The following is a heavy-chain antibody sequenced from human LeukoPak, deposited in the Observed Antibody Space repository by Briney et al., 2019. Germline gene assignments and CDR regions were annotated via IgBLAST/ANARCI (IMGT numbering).Heavy chain of an antibody. D-gene: IGHD3-3*01. V-gene: IGHV1-69*13. CDR1: GYTFTSYA. CDR3: AREKGRPFWSGSLNWFDP. Sequence: ASVKVSCKASGYTFTSYAISWVRQAPGQGLEWMGGIIPIFGTANYAQKFQGRVTITADESTSTAYVELSSLRSEDTAVYYCAREKGRPFWSGSLNWFDPWGQGTLVTVSS. J-gene: IGHJ5*02. CDR2: IIPIFGTA.